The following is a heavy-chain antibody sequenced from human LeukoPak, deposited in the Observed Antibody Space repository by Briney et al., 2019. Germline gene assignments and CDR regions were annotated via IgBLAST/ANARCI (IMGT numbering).Heavy chain of an antibody. CDR1: GYTFTSYD. CDR2: MNPNSGNT. CDR3: ARGRMVRGVYDAFDI. V-gene: IGHV1-8*01. Sequence: ASVKVSCKASGYTFTSYDINWVRQATGQGLEWMGWMNPNSGNTGYAQKFQGRVTMTRNTSISTAYMELGSLRSEDTAVYYCARGRMVRGVYDAFDIWGQGTMVTVSS. J-gene: IGHJ3*02. D-gene: IGHD3-10*01.